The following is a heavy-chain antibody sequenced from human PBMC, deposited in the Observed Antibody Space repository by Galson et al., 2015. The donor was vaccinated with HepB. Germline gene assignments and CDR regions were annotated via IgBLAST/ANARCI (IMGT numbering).Heavy chain of an antibody. CDR3: ARPGISTTYHYFDY. V-gene: IGHV1-69*13. CDR2: IIPVFGSA. J-gene: IGHJ4*02. D-gene: IGHD3-10*01. CDR1: GGTLKNYA. Sequence: SVKVSCKASGGTLKNYAISWVRQAPGHGLEWMGGIIPVFGSADYRQRFQGRLTITADESTSTVYMELSSLTSEDTAVYYCARPGISTTYHYFDYWGQGTLVTVSS.